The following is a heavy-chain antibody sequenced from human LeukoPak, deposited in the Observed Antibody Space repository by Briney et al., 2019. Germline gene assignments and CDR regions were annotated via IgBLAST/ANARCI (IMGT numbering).Heavy chain of an antibody. Sequence: GGSLRLSCAASKFNFAMSWVRQPADKRLEWVSAISGSGDATFYTDSVKGRFTISRDNSKNTLYLQMNNLRVEDTAVYYCAKGHFASSSFFDYWGQGTLVTVSS. CDR1: KFNFA. V-gene: IGHV3-23*01. CDR3: AKGHFASSSFFDY. J-gene: IGHJ4*02. CDR2: ISGSGDAT. D-gene: IGHD6-6*01.